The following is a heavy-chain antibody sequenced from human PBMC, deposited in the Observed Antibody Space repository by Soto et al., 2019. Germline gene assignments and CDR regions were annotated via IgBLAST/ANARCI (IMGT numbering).Heavy chain of an antibody. D-gene: IGHD1-26*01. CDR2: ISAYNGNT. CDR3: ARAMAGAALRREVGYLGV. J-gene: IGHJ6*03. V-gene: IGHV1-18*01. Sequence: ASVKVSCKASGYTFTSYGISWVRQAPGQGLEWMGWISAYNGNTNYAQKLQGRVTMTTDTSTSTAYMELRSLRSDDTAVYYCARAMAGAALRREVGYLGVWGKGTTVTV. CDR1: GYTFTSYG.